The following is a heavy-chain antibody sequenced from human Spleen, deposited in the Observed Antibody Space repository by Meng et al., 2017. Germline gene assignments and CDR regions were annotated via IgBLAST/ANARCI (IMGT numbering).Heavy chain of an antibody. CDR3: ARGPTTMAHDFDY. CDR1: GYQITTAYY. V-gene: IGHV4-38-2*02. J-gene: IGHJ4*02. D-gene: IGHD4-11*01. Sequence: SETLSLTCTVSGYQITTAYYWGWIRQPPGKGLEWIREINHSGSTNYNPSLESRATISVDTSQNNLSLKLSSVTAADSAVYYCARGPTTMAHDFDYWGQGTLVTVSS. CDR2: INHSGST.